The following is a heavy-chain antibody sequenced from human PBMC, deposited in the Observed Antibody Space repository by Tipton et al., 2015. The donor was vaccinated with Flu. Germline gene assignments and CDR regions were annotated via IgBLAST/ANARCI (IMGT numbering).Heavy chain of an antibody. J-gene: IGHJ4*02. V-gene: IGHV4-59*01. CDR1: GGSISSFY. CDR3: ARDNLGGAFDY. Sequence: TLSLTCTVSGGSISSFYWSWIRQPPGKGLEWIGYTYYSGYTKYNPSLKSRVTISVDTAKNQFSLKLSSVTAADTAVYYCARDNLGGAFDYWGQGTLVTVAS. CDR2: TYYSGYT. D-gene: IGHD1-14*01.